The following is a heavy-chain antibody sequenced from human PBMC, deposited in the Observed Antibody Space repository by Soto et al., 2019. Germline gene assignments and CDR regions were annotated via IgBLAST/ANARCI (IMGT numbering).Heavy chain of an antibody. V-gene: IGHV3-23*01. CDR3: AKDRGSSTWKEYYFDY. J-gene: IGHJ4*02. CDR1: GLTFSTYA. CDR2: LSGNGGNT. Sequence: EVQLLESGGGLVQPGGSLRLSCVASGLTFSTYAMTWVRQAPGKGLEWVSSLSGNGGNTFYANSVKGRFTISRDNSKNKLYLLMNSLRAEDTALYYCAKDRGSSTWKEYYFDYWGQGTLVTVSS. D-gene: IGHD6-13*01.